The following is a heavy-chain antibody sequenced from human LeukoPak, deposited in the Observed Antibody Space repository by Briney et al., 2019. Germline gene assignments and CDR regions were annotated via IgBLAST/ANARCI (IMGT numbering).Heavy chain of an antibody. J-gene: IGHJ4*02. CDR3: ASLRTSIAAAGEGDY. D-gene: IGHD6-13*01. CDR2: IYYSGST. CDR1: GGSISSSSYY. V-gene: IGHV4-39*01. Sequence: PSETLSLTCTVSGGSISSSSYYWGWIRQPPGKGLEWIGSIYYSGSTYYNPSLKSRVTISVDTSKNQFSLKLSSVTAADTAVYYCASLRTSIAAAGEGDYWGQGTLVTVSS.